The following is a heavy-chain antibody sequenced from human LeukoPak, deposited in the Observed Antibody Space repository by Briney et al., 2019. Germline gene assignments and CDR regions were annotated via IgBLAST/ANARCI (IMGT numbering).Heavy chain of an antibody. CDR3: ARGPIYLWLYYGMDV. CDR1: GFTFGDHA. Sequence: PGRSPRLSCSGSGFTFGDHAMSWVRQAPGKGLEWVGFIRSKAYGGTTEYAASVRGRFSISRDDSKNIAYLQMSSLETEDTALYFCARGPIYLWLYYGMDVWGQGTTVTVSS. V-gene: IGHV3-49*04. CDR2: IRSKAYGGTT. J-gene: IGHJ6*02. D-gene: IGHD5-18*01.